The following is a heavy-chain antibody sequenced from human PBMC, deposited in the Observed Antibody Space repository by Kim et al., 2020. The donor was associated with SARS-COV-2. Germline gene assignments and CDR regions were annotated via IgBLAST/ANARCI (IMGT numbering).Heavy chain of an antibody. CDR3: ARLWGSGLTAHFDY. J-gene: IGHJ4*02. CDR1: GGSISSYY. D-gene: IGHD3-10*01. Sequence: SETLSLTCTVSGGSISSYYWSWIRQPPGKGLEWIGYIYYSGSTNYNPSLKSRVTISVDTSKNQFSLKLSSVTAADTAVYYCARLWGSGLTAHFDYWGQGTLVTVSS. V-gene: IGHV4-59*08. CDR2: IYYSGST.